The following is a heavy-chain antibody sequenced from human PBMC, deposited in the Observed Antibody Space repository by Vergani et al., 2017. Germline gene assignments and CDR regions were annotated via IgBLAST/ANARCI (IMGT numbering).Heavy chain of an antibody. D-gene: IGHD3-16*02. CDR1: GYTFTSYA. J-gene: IGHJ4*02. V-gene: IGHV1-3*04. CDR3: ARGELGELSFGLDY. CDR2: INTGNGNT. Sequence: QVQLVQSGAAVKKPGASVKVSCKASGYTFTSYAMHWVRQAPGKRLEWLGWINTGNGNTKYSQKFQGRVTITRDTSASTDDMERSSLRSEDTAVYYGARGELGELSFGLDYWGQGTLVTVSS.